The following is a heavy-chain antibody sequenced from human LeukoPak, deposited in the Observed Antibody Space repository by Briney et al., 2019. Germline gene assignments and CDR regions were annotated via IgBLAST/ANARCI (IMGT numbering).Heavy chain of an antibody. D-gene: IGHD1-1*01. CDR2: INHSGST. CDR3: ARTGTTGTLGNWFDP. J-gene: IGHJ5*02. V-gene: IGHV4-34*01. Sequence: SETLSLTCAVYGGSSSGYYWSWIRQPPGKGLEWIGEINHSGSTNYNPSLKSRVTISVDTSKNQFSLKLSSVTAADTAVYYCARTGTTGTLGNWFDPWGQGTLVTVSS. CDR1: GGSSSGYY.